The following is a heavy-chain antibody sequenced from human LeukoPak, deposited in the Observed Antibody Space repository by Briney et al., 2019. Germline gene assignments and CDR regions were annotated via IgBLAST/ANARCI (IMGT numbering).Heavy chain of an antibody. V-gene: IGHV3-74*01. D-gene: IGHD3-22*01. CDR3: ARTRKNYYDSSGLFDY. J-gene: IGHJ4*02. Sequence: PGGSLRLSCAASGFTFSSYWMYWVRQAPGKGPVFVSRINSDGSTTNYAGSVKGRFTISRDNAKNSLFLQMKSLRAEDTAVYYCARTRKNYYDSSGLFDYWSQGMLVTVSS. CDR2: INSDGSTT. CDR1: GFTFSSYW.